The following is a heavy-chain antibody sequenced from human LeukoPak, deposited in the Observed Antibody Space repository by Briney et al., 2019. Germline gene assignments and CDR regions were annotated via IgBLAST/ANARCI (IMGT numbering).Heavy chain of an antibody. J-gene: IGHJ6*03. D-gene: IGHD5-18*01. CDR1: GFTFDDYA. V-gene: IGHV3-20*04. CDR3: ARGSVQLWLRDTYYYMDV. CDR2: INWNGRIT. Sequence: RPGDSLRLSCAASGFTFDDYAMNWVRHVPGRGLEGVSGINWNGRITEYADSVKDRFTISRQNTKNSLYLYMNNLGGEDTALYFCARGSVQLWLRDTYYYMDVWGKGATVTVSS.